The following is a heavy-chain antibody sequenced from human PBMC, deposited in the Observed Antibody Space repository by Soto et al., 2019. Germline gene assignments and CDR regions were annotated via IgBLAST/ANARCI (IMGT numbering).Heavy chain of an antibody. CDR2: IYWDDDK. V-gene: IGHV2-5*02. CDR1: GFSLSTSRVG. CDR3: AHVDWDYAFDV. J-gene: IGHJ3*01. D-gene: IGHD1-7*01. Sequence: QITLKESGPALVKPTQTLTLTCTFSGFSLSTSRVGVGWIRQPPGKALEWLALIYWDDDKRYSPSLKSRLTITKDTAKNQVVLTMTNMDPVDTATYYGAHVDWDYAFDVWGQGTMVTVSS.